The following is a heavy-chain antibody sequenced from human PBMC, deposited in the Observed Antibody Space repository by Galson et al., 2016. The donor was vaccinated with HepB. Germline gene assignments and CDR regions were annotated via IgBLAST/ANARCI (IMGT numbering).Heavy chain of an antibody. J-gene: IGHJ6*02. CDR2: VPHYGNNT. CDR1: GFTFRSYP. D-gene: IGHD5-12*01. Sequence: SLRLSCAASGFTFRSYPTHWVRQAPGKGLEWVTVVPHYGNNTYYADSVKGRFTVSRDNSKSTVNLHMNSLRPEDTAVYYCARDLGGYSGYGGNYFGMDVWGQGTTVTVS. V-gene: IGHV3-30-3*01. CDR3: ARDLGGYSGYGGNYFGMDV.